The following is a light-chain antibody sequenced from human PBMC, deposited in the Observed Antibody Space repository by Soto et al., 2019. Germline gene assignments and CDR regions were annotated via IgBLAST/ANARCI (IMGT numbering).Light chain of an antibody. CDR3: SLYTSSSTPYV. J-gene: IGLJ1*01. CDR1: SSDVGGYNY. Sequence: QSALTQPASVSGSPGQSITISCTGTSSDVGGYNYVSWYQQHPGKAPKLMVYEVSNRPSGVSNRFSGSKSGNTASLTISGLQAEDEADYYCSLYTSSSTPYVFGTGTKLPVL. V-gene: IGLV2-14*01. CDR2: EVS.